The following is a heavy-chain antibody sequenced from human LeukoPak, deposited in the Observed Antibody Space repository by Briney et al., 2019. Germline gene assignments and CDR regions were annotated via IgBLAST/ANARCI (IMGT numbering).Heavy chain of an antibody. Sequence: PSETLSLTCTVSGGSISSYYWRWIRQPQGKGLEWMGYIYYSGSTNYNPSLKSRVTISVDTSKNQFSLKLSSVTAADTAVYYCARSLSSSDPFDYWGQGTLVTVSS. CDR3: ARSLSSSDPFDY. CDR2: IYYSGST. D-gene: IGHD6-6*01. CDR1: GGSISSYY. J-gene: IGHJ4*02. V-gene: IGHV4-59*08.